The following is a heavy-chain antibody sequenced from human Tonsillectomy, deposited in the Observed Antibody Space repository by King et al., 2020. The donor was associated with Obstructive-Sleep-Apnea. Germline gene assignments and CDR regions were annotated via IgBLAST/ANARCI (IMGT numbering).Heavy chain of an antibody. CDR1: GGSISSYY. CDR3: ARLNFGSGSKFDY. D-gene: IGHD3-10*01. Sequence: VQLQESGPGLVKPSQTLSLTCTVSGGSISSYYWSWIRQPPGKGLEWIGYIYYSGSTNYNPSLKSRVTISVDTSKNQFSLKLSSVTAADPAVYYCARLNFGSGSKFDYWGQGTLVTVSS. J-gene: IGHJ4*02. V-gene: IGHV4-59*08. CDR2: IYYSGST.